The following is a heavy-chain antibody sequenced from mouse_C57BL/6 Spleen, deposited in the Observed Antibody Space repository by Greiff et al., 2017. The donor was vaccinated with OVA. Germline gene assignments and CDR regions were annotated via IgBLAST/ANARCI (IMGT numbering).Heavy chain of an antibody. Sequence: VQLKQSVAELVRPGASVKLSCTASGFNIKNTYMHWVKQRPEQGLEWIGRIDPANGNTKYAPKFQGKATITADTSSNTAYLQLSSLTSEDTAIYYCAYYYGSSFRAMDYWGQGTSVTVSS. V-gene: IGHV14-3*01. J-gene: IGHJ4*01. CDR3: AYYYGSSFRAMDY. CDR2: IDPANGNT. D-gene: IGHD1-1*01. CDR1: GFNIKNTY.